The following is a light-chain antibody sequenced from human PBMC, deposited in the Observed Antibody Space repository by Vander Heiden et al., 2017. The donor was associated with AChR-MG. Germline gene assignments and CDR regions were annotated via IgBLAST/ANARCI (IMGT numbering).Light chain of an antibody. CDR1: QSVSSY. J-gene: IGKJ2*01. CDR2: DAS. V-gene: IGKV3-11*01. CDR3: QQRSNGPPGYT. Sequence: EIVLTQSPATLSLSPGERATLSCRASQSVSSYLAWYQQKPGQAPRLLIYDASNRATGIKARFSGSGYGTDFTLTISSREPEDFAVYYCQQRSNGPPGYTFGQGTKLEIK.